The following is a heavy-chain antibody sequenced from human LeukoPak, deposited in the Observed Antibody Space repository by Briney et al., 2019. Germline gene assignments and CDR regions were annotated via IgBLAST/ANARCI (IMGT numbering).Heavy chain of an antibody. CDR1: GGSISTYY. CDR2: IYHSGST. J-gene: IGHJ4*02. Sequence: SETLSLTCTLSGGSISTYYWSWIRQPPGKGLEWIGYIYHSGSTNYNPSLKSRVTISVDTSKNQFSLKLSSVTAADTAVYYCARHDVWQWLTGIDYWGQGTLVTVSS. CDR3: ARHDVWQWLTGIDY. D-gene: IGHD6-19*01. V-gene: IGHV4-59*01.